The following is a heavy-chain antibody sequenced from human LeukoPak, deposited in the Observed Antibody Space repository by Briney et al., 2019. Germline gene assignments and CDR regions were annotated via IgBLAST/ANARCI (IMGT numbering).Heavy chain of an antibody. CDR2: VTTDGNGA. D-gene: IGHD3-16*01. Sequence: GGSLRLSRAASGFAFSSYAMTWVRQAPGKGLEWVAVVTTDGNGAYYADSVKGRFTISRDNSHNTVFLQMRRLRLEDTALYFCAKTLGADCFDHWGKGTLVTVSS. V-gene: IGHV3-23*01. CDR3: AKTLGADCFDH. CDR1: GFAFSSYA. J-gene: IGHJ5*02.